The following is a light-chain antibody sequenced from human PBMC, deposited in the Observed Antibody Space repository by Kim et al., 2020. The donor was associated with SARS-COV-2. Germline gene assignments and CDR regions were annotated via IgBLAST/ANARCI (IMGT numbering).Light chain of an antibody. CDR3: QQSYSGYT. Sequence: DIQMTQSPSSLSASVGDRVTITCRASQNINNYLNWYQQKPGKAPKVLIYAASSLHSGVPSRFSGSGSGTDFALTISSLQPEDFALYFCQQSYSGYTFARGTKLEI. V-gene: IGKV1-39*01. CDR1: QNINNY. CDR2: AAS. J-gene: IGKJ2*01.